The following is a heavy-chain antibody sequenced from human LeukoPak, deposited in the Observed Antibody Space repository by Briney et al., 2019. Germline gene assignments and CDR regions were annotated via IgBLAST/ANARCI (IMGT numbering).Heavy chain of an antibody. CDR3: HRDAPQYDDYVWGSYRPDY. V-gene: IGHV3-49*04. D-gene: IGHD3-16*02. J-gene: IGHJ4*02. CDR2: IRTKADGGTT. Sequence: GGSLRLSCTTSGFSFGDCAMSWGRQAPGKGLEWVGFIRTKADGGTTEYAASVKGRFTISRDDSKSVAYLQMDSLTTEDTAVYYRHRDAPQYDDYVWGSYRPDYWGQGTLVTVSS. CDR1: GFSFGDCA.